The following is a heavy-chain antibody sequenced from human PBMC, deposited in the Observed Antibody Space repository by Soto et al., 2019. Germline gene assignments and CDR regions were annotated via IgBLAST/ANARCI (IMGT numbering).Heavy chain of an antibody. J-gene: IGHJ6*02. V-gene: IGHV4-31*03. CDR1: GGSISSGGYY. Sequence: QVQLQESGPGLVKPSQTLSLTCTVSGGSISSGGYYWSWIRQHPGKGLEWIGYIYYSGSTYYNPSLQRRVTISVDTSKNQFSLKLSSVTAADTAVYYCARDPRGGYPLHPRYYYGMDVWGQGTTVTVSS. CDR2: IYYSGST. CDR3: ARDPRGGYPLHPRYYYGMDV. D-gene: IGHD3-22*01.